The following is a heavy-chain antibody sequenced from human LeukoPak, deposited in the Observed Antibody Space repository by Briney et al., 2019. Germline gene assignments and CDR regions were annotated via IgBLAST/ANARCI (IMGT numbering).Heavy chain of an antibody. CDR2: ISSSSSYI. J-gene: IGHJ4*02. CDR1: GFTFSSYS. V-gene: IGHV3-21*01. Sequence: GGSLRLSCAASGFTFSSYSMNWVRQAPGKGLEWVSSISSSSSYIYYADSVKGRLTISGDNAKNSLYLQMNSLRAEDTAVYYCARETDIVVVPAAIVFDYWGQGTLVTVSS. D-gene: IGHD2-2*02. CDR3: ARETDIVVVPAAIVFDY.